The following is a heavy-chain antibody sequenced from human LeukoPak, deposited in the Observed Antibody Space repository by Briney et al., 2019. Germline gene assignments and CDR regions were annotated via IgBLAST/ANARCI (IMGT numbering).Heavy chain of an antibody. V-gene: IGHV4-38-2*02. D-gene: IGHD2-2*01. J-gene: IGHJ4*02. Sequence: SETLSLTCTVSGGSISPYYWSWIRQPPGRGLEWIGSIYHSGSTYYNPSLKSRVTISVDTSKNQFSLKLSSVTAADTAVYYCAKRYCSSTTCYDDRGAFDYWGQGTLVTVSS. CDR1: GGSISPYY. CDR2: IYHSGST. CDR3: AKRYCSSTTCYDDRGAFDY.